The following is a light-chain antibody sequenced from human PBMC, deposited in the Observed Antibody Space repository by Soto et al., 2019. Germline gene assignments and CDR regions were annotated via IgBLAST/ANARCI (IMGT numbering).Light chain of an antibody. CDR3: QQRSNWLS. J-gene: IGKJ4*01. CDR1: QSVNSR. CDR2: GAS. Sequence: EIVLTQSPGTLSLSPVEGATLSCRASQSVNSRLAWYQHKPGQAPRLLISGASKRAAGIPARFSGSGSGTDFTLTISSLEPEDFAVYYCQQRSNWLSFGGGTKVDIK. V-gene: IGKV3-11*01.